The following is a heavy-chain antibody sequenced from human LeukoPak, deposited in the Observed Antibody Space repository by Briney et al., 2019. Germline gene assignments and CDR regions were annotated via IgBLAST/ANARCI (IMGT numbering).Heavy chain of an antibody. J-gene: IGHJ4*02. D-gene: IGHD6-13*01. CDR3: ASHPSSRYYFDY. CDR2: IYYSGST. CDR1: GGSISSYY. V-gene: IGHV4-59*08. Sequence: PSETLSLTCTVSGGSISSYYWSWIRQPPGKGLEWIGYIYYSGSTSYNPSLESRVTISVDTSKNQFSLKLSSVTAADTAVYYCASHPSSRYYFDYWGQGTLVTVSS.